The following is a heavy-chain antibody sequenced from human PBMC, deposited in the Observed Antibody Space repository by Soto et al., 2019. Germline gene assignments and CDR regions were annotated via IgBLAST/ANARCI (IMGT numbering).Heavy chain of an antibody. D-gene: IGHD2-8*01. CDR2: ISGSGGST. V-gene: IGHV3-23*01. CDR1: GFSFSSYA. CDR3: AKNGYNWFDP. J-gene: IGHJ5*02. Sequence: EVQLLESGGGLVQPGGSLRLSCAASGFSFSSYAMSWVRQAPGKGLEWVSTISGSGGSTYYADSVNGRFTISRDKSKNTLYLQMNSLRAEDTAVYYCAKNGYNWFDPWGQGTLVTVSS.